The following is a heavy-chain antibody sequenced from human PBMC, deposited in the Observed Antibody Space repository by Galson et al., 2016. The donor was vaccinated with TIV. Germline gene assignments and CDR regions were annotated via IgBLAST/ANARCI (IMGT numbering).Heavy chain of an antibody. CDR3: ARSSTDGRAYSSSPFDS. V-gene: IGHV4-59*01. CDR2: MYYSGYT. Sequence: ETLSLTCNVSGASISRYYWTWIRQPPGKGLEWIGYMYYSGYTNYNPSLKSRVTISVDTSKNQCSLKLTSVTAADTAVYFCARSSTDGRAYSSSPFDSWGPGTLVTVSS. J-gene: IGHJ4*02. D-gene: IGHD6-6*01. CDR1: GASISRYY.